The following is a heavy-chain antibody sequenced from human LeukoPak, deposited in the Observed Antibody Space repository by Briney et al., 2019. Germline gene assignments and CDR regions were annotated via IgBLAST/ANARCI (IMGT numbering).Heavy chain of an antibody. Sequence: ASVKVSCKTSGYTFTAYYMYWVRQAPGQGLELMGWINPNSGATNYVQKLQGRVTMTRDTSISTVYMELSRLRSEDTAVYYCARDRSGVPAAMREWGQGTLVTVSS. CDR1: GYTFTAYY. V-gene: IGHV1-2*02. D-gene: IGHD2-2*01. J-gene: IGHJ4*02. CDR2: INPNSGAT. CDR3: ARDRSGVPAAMRE.